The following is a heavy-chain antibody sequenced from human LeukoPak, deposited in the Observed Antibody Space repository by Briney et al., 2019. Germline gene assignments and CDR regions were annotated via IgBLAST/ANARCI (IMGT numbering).Heavy chain of an antibody. CDR1: GFTFSNYW. D-gene: IGHD6-6*01. J-gene: IGHJ4*02. CDR2: IRQDGREK. Sequence: GGSLRLSCAASGFTFSNYWMTWVRQAPGKGLEWVSNIRQDGREKNYVDSVKGRFTISRDNAKNSLILQMNRLRAEDTAVYYCARDVSDENGSASRIHLDSWGQGTLVSVSS. CDR3: ARDVSDENGSASRIHLDS. V-gene: IGHV3-7*03.